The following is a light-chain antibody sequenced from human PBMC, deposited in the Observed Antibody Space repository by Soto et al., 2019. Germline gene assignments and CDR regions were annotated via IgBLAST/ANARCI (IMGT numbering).Light chain of an antibody. J-gene: IGKJ3*01. CDR3: HQRFSSPFT. Sequence: DIQMTQSPSSLSASVGDRVTITCQASQDISNYLNWYQQKPGKAPKLLIYDASNLETGVPSRFNGSGSWTDFTFTISSLQPEDIATYYCHQRFSSPFTFGPGTKVDVK. CDR2: DAS. V-gene: IGKV1-33*01. CDR1: QDISNY.